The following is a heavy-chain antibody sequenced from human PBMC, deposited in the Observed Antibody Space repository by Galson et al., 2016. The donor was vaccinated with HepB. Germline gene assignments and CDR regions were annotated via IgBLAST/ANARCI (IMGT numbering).Heavy chain of an antibody. J-gene: IGHJ4*02. CDR1: GFTFSTHA. D-gene: IGHD1-7*01. CDR3: ARDPDKWNFRTIDH. V-gene: IGHV3-30-3*01. CDR2: IIIDGSSK. Sequence: SLRLSCAASGFTFSTHAMHWVRQAPGKGLEWVAAIIIDGSSKYYADSVMGRFTISRDNSKNTLYLQTNSLRTEDTAVYHCARDPDKWNFRTIDHWGQGTLVTVSS.